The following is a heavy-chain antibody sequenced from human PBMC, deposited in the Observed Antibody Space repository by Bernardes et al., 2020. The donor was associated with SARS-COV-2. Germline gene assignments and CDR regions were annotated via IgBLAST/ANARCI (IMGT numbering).Heavy chain of an antibody. Sequence: SETLSLTCTVSGVSISSYYWSWIRQPPGKGLEWIGFIYHSGSTNYNSSLKSRVTMSVDPSKNQFSLKLNSVTAADTAVYYCARLNRRDRNYHDYWGQGSLVIVSS. J-gene: IGHJ4*02. CDR2: IYHSGST. D-gene: IGHD1-7*01. CDR1: GVSISSYY. CDR3: ARLNRRDRNYHDY. V-gene: IGHV4-59*08.